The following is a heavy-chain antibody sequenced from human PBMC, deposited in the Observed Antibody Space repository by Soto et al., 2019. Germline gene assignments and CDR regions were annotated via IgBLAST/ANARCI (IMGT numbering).Heavy chain of an antibody. CDR1: GFTFSSYG. CDR2: IWYDGSNK. J-gene: IGHJ6*03. CDR3: ARDPKGIADRSFSYYYYMDV. V-gene: IGHV3-33*01. Sequence: GGSLRLSCAASGFTFSSYGMHWVRQAPGKGLEWVAVIWYDGSNKYYADSVKGRFTISRDNSKNTLYLQMNSLRVEDTAVYYCARDPKGIADRSFSYYYYMDVWGKGTTVTVSS. D-gene: IGHD6-6*01.